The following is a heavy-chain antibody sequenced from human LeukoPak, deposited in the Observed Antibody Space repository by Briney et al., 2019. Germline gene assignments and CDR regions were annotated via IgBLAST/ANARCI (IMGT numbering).Heavy chain of an antibody. CDR3: AREITMVRGVPSHFDY. Sequence: SETLSLTCTASGGSISNYYWSWIRQPPGKGLEWIGYIYYSGSTNYNPSLKSRVTISVDTSKNQFSLKLSSVTAADTAVYYCAREITMVRGVPSHFDYWGQGTLVTVSS. V-gene: IGHV4-59*01. D-gene: IGHD3-10*01. CDR1: GGSISNYY. CDR2: IYYSGST. J-gene: IGHJ4*02.